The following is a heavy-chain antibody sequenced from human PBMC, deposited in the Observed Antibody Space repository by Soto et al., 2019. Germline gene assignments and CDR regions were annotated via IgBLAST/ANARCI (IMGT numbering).Heavy chain of an antibody. CDR1: GVSISSYY. V-gene: IGHV4-59*01. CDR3: ARDRRRGSGSYVDY. CDR2: IYYSGST. J-gene: IGHJ4*02. D-gene: IGHD3-10*01. Sequence: SETLSLTCTVTGVSISSYYWSWIRQPPGKGLEWIGYIYYSGSTNYNPSLKSRVTISVDTSKNQFSLKLSSVTAADTAVYYCARDRRRGSGSYVDYWSQGTLVTVS.